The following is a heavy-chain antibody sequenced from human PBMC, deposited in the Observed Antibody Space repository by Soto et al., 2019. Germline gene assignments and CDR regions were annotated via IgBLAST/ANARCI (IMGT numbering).Heavy chain of an antibody. D-gene: IGHD3-22*01. J-gene: IGHJ5*02. CDR2: ISGSGSST. Sequence: GGSLRLSCAASGFPFSGYAINWVRQAPGKGLEWVSIISGSGSSTNYADTVKGRFTISRDNARDTVYLQMNSLKAEDTAVYYCAWSIMGLMHSSGSELWFDPWGQGTLVTVSS. CDR3: AWSIMGLMHSSGSELWFDP. V-gene: IGHV3-23*01. CDR1: GFPFSGYA.